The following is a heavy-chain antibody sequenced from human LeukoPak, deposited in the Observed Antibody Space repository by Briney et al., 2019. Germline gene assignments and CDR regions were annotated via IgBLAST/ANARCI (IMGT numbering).Heavy chain of an antibody. V-gene: IGHV1-8*03. J-gene: IGHJ5*02. D-gene: IGHD6-13*01. Sequence: ASVKVSCKASGYTFTSYDINWVRQATGQGLEWMGWMNPNSGNTGYAQKFQGRVTITRNTSISTAYMELSSLRSEDTAMYYCARDWGMGPSSSWAWGQGTLVTVSS. CDR3: ARDWGMGPSSSWA. CDR1: GYTFTSYD. CDR2: MNPNSGNT.